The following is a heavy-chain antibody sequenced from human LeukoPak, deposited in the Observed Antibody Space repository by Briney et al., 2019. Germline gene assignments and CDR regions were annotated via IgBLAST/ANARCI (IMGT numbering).Heavy chain of an antibody. CDR3: AKTLPARTFFDY. CDR2: VSAYNGNT. Sequence: ASVKVSCKASGGTFSSYAISWVRQAPGQGLEWMGWVSAYNGNTKYAEALEGRVTMTTDRSTSTAYLELRNLSSGDTAVYYCAKTLPARTFFDYWGQGTLVTVSS. J-gene: IGHJ4*02. V-gene: IGHV1-18*01. D-gene: IGHD1-14*01. CDR1: GGTFSSYA.